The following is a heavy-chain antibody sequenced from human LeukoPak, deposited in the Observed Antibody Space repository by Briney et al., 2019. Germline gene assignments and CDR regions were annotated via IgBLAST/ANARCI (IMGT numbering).Heavy chain of an antibody. CDR3: ARVYGSGSYRTYFYYGMDV. J-gene: IGHJ6*02. V-gene: IGHV5-51*01. CDR2: IYPGDSDT. D-gene: IGHD3-10*01. CDR1: GYSFTSYW. Sequence: GESLKISCKGSGYSFTSYWIGWVRQMPGKGLEWMGIIYPGDSDTRYSPSFQGQVTISADKSISTAYLQWSSLKASDTAMYYCARVYGSGSYRTYFYYGMDVWGQGTTVTVSS.